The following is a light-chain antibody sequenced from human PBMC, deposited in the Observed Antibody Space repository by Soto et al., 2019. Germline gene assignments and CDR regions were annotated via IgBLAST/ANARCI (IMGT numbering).Light chain of an antibody. CDR2: GAS. Sequence: EIVMTQSPATLSVSPGERVTLSCRASQSVITNFAWYQQKPGQAPRLLIDGASTRATGIPARFSGSGSGTEFTLTISSLQSEDFAVYYCQQYNNWPPLTFGGGTKVEIK. CDR1: QSVITN. J-gene: IGKJ4*01. V-gene: IGKV3-15*01. CDR3: QQYNNWPPLT.